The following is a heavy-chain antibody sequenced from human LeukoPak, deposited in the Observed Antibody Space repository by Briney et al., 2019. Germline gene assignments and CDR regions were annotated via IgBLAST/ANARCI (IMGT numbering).Heavy chain of an antibody. J-gene: IGHJ4*02. CDR3: AKDIYDILTGYLFDY. D-gene: IGHD3-9*01. CDR1: GFTFDDYA. CDR2: ISWNSGSI. Sequence: GGSLRLSCAASGFTFDDYAMHWVRQAPGKGLEWVSGISWNSGSIGYADSVKGRFTISRDNAKNSLYLQMNSLRAEDTALYYCAKDIYDILTGYLFDYWGQGTLVTVSS. V-gene: IGHV3-9*01.